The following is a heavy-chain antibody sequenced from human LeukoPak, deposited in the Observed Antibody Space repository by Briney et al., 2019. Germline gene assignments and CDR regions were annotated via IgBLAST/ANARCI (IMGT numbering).Heavy chain of an antibody. D-gene: IGHD4-23*01. CDR1: VFTFSSYA. Sequence: GGSLRLSCAASVFTFSSYARNGVRQAPGKGREWGLGIGYTGESTFYADSVKGRFTVSRDSAKNTLFRHMNSLRAGDTALYCCAKTPTVDDAFDIGGEGTMVTVP. CDR2: IGYTGEST. CDR3: AKTPTVDDAFDI. J-gene: IGHJ3*02. V-gene: IGHV3-23*01.